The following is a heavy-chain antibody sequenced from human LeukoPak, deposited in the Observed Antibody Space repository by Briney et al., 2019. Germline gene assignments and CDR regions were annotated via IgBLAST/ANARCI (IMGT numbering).Heavy chain of an antibody. CDR1: GYTITSYD. J-gene: IGHJ6*03. Sequence: ASVKVSCKASGYTITSYDINWVRQATGQGLEWMGWMNPNTGNTGYAQRFQGRITFTRDISINTAYMELNSLRSDDTAVYFRARVPTLGMYYYYHYMDVWGKGTTVTVSS. CDR2: MNPNTGNT. D-gene: IGHD7-27*01. V-gene: IGHV1-8*03. CDR3: ARVPTLGMYYYYHYMDV.